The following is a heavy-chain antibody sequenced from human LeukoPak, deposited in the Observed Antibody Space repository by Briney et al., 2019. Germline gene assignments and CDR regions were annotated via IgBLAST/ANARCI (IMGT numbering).Heavy chain of an antibody. D-gene: IGHD3-10*01. CDR2: IGDSGATT. Sequence: GGSLRLSCAASGFTLSSYAMTWVRQAPGKGLEWVSDIGDSGATTYYADSVKGRFTISRDNSKNTLYLQMSSLRAEDTAVYFCASLHYYGSGAYYLSYWGQGTLVTVSS. CDR3: ASLHYYGSGAYYLSY. CDR1: GFTLSSYA. V-gene: IGHV3-23*01. J-gene: IGHJ4*02.